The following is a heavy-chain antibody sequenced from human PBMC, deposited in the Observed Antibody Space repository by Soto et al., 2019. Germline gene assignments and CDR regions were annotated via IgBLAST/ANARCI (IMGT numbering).Heavy chain of an antibody. V-gene: IGHV4-61*01. CDR3: ASGCGIAAYIDY. CDR1: GGSVSSGTSY. Sequence: QVQLQESGPGLVKPSETLSLTCSVSGGSVSSGTSYWSWIRQPPGKGLEWIGYFFDSGRTYYSSFLKSRVTIFLDSSPDQFSLKVRFGAAADSAVYFFASGCGIAAYIDYWGQGNLVTVSS. CDR2: FFDSGRT. J-gene: IGHJ4*02. D-gene: IGHD6-13*01.